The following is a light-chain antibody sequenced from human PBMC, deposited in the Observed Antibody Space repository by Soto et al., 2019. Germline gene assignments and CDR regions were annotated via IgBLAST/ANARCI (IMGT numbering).Light chain of an antibody. Sequence: DIVMTQSPDSLAVSLGERATINCKSSQSVLYGPNNKNYLAWYQQKPGQPPKLLIYWASTRESGVPDRFSGTGSGTDFNLTIIFLQGQDVAVYSREQYCSSPMYTFGQGTKLEIK. CDR3: EQYCSSPMYT. CDR2: WAS. CDR1: QSVLYGPNNKNY. V-gene: IGKV4-1*01. J-gene: IGKJ2*01.